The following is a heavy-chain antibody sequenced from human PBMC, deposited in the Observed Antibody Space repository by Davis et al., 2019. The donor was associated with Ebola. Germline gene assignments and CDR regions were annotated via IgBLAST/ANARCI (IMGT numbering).Heavy chain of an antibody. CDR1: GGPFSGYY. CDR2: INHSGST. D-gene: IGHD1-26*01. J-gene: IGHJ3*02. V-gene: IGHV4-34*01. Sequence: MPSETLSLTCAAYGGPFSGYYWSWIRQLPGKGLEWIGEINHSGSTNYNPSLKSRVTISVDTSKNQVSLKLSSVTAADTAVYYCARDQVKWELRGGAFDIWGQGTMVTVSS. CDR3: ARDQVKWELRGGAFDI.